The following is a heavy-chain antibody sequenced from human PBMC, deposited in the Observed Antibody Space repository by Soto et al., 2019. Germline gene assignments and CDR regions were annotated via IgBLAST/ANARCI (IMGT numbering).Heavy chain of an antibody. J-gene: IGHJ4*02. CDR1: GYTFTSYG. D-gene: IGHD2-15*01. Sequence: GASVKVSCKASGYTFTSYGISWVRQAPGQGLEWMGWISAYNGNTNYAQKLQGRVTMTTDTSTSTAYMELRSLRSDDTAVYYCALILDATDIVWLDYWGQGTLVTVSS. CDR2: ISAYNGNT. CDR3: ALILDATDIVWLDY. V-gene: IGHV1-18*01.